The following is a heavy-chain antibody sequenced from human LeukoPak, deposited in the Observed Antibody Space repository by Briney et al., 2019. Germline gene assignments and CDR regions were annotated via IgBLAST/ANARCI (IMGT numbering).Heavy chain of an antibody. V-gene: IGHV3-7*01. CDR3: AGGQLADSY. CDR2: IKPDGSEK. J-gene: IGHJ4*02. Sequence: QPGGSLRLSCAASGFTFTTYWMSWIRQTPGKGVEWVAKIKPDGSEKSYVDSVKGRFTISRDNAKNSVFLQMASLRVEDTALYYCAGGQLADSYWGQGALVTVSS. D-gene: IGHD3-22*01. CDR1: GFTFTTYW.